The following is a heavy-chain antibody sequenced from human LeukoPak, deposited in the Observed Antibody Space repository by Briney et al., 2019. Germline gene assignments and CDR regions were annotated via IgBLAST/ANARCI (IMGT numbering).Heavy chain of an antibody. V-gene: IGHV4-4*02. Sequence: PSETLSLTCAVSGGSISSTSLWSWVRQTPGKGLEWIGEVYPSGSTNYNPSLKSRVTILVDTSKNQFSLKVSSVTAADTAVYYCARVVGRDFDYWGQGTLVTVSS. D-gene: IGHD1-26*01. J-gene: IGHJ4*02. CDR1: GGSISSTSL. CDR3: ARVVGRDFDY. CDR2: VYPSGST.